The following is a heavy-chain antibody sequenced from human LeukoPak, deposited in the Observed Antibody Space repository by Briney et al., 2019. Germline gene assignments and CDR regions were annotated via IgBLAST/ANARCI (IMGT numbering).Heavy chain of an antibody. CDR1: GGSITSYY. CDR3: ARLHADTSLTPYYYYMYV. J-gene: IGHJ6*03. Sequence: PSETLSLTCTVSGGSITSYYWGWVRQPAGKGLEWIGRIYTTGRTDHHPSLNSRLTMSVDTSKNQFSLNLSSVTAADTAVYYCARLHADTSLTPYYYYMYVWGKGTTVTVSS. CDR2: IYTTGRT. D-gene: IGHD5-18*01. V-gene: IGHV4-4*07.